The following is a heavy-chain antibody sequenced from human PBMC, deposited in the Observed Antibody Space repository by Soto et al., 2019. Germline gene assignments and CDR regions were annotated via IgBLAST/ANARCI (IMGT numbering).Heavy chain of an antibody. V-gene: IGHV2-5*01. CDR3: IHDGKWGYTGYDRFDY. D-gene: IGHD5-12*01. Sequence: SGPTLVNPTHTLTLTCTFSGFSLSTNEVGVGWIRQPPGKALEWLALIYWNDDARYSPSLKNRLTITKDTSKNQVVLTMTNMDPVDTATYYCIHDGKWGYTGYDRFDYSGQGTLVTVS. CDR2: IYWNDDA. J-gene: IGHJ4*02. CDR1: GFSLSTNEVG.